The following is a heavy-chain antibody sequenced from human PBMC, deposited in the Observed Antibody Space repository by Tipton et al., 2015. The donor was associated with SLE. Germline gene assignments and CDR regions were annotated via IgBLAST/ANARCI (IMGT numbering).Heavy chain of an antibody. D-gene: IGHD3-3*01. CDR1: GYSISSGYY. J-gene: IGHJ5*02. Sequence: TLSPTCAVSGYSISSGYYWGWIRQPPGKGLEWIGSTYHSGSTYYNPSLKSRVTISVDTSKNQFSLKLSSVTAADTAVYYCARGIGVVTGPYNWFDPWGQGTLVTVSS. V-gene: IGHV4-38-2*01. CDR3: ARGIGVVTGPYNWFDP. CDR2: TYHSGST.